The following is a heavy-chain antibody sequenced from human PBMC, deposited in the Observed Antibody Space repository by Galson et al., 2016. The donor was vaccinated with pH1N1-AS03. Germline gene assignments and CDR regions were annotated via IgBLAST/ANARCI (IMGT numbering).Heavy chain of an antibody. CDR1: GDSVSSRSYY. Sequence: ETLSLTCTVSGDSVSSRSYYWGWVRQPPGKGLEWIGSIYHGVTTFYNPSLKSRVTISVDTSKNQFSLKLSSVTAADTAVYYCAGEQLDNWFDPWGQGTLVTVSS. V-gene: IGHV4-39*07. CDR3: AGEQLDNWFDP. J-gene: IGHJ5*02. CDR2: IYHGVTT. D-gene: IGHD6-6*01.